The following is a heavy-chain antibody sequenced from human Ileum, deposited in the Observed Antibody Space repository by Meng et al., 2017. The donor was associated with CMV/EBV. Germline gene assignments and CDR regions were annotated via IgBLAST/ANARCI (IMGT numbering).Heavy chain of an antibody. D-gene: IGHD1-26*01. V-gene: IGHV3-15*01. Sequence: CAASGLTFSSAWMSWVRQAPGKGLEWVGRIKSKTDGGTTDYAAPVKGRFTISRDDSKNTLYLQMNSLKTEDTAVYYCTTYMGATRDYWGQGTLVTVSS. CDR2: IKSKTDGGTT. CDR1: GLTFSSAW. CDR3: TTYMGATRDY. J-gene: IGHJ4*02.